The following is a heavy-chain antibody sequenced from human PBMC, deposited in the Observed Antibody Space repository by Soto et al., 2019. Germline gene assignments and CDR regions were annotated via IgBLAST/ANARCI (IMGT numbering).Heavy chain of an antibody. Sequence: EVQLLESGGGLVQPGGSLRLSCAGSGFTFINYAMNWVRQAPGKGLEWVSTISGGGDAPFFADSVRGRFTISRDNSKNTVTLPMNNLGVDDTAVYFCARKVPGSTSRPDYWYFDLWGRGTLVTVYS. CDR2: ISGGGDAP. V-gene: IGHV3-23*01. CDR3: ARKVPGSTSRPDYWYFDL. J-gene: IGHJ2*01. D-gene: IGHD3-10*01. CDR1: GFTFINYA.